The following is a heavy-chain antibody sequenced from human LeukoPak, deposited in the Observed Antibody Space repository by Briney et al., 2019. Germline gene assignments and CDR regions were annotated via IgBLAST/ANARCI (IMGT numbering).Heavy chain of an antibody. V-gene: IGHV3-21*01. CDR2: VSSSSSYI. J-gene: IGHJ6*03. D-gene: IGHD3-10*01. Sequence: GGSLRLSCAVSGFTFNYYGMNWVRQAPGKGLEWVSSVSSSSSYIYYADSVKGRFTISRDNAKNSLYLQMNSLRAEDTAVYYCARFFMHLGSGSYRGYYYYMDVWGKGTTVTVSS. CDR3: ARFFMHLGSGSYRGYYYYMDV. CDR1: GFTFNYYG.